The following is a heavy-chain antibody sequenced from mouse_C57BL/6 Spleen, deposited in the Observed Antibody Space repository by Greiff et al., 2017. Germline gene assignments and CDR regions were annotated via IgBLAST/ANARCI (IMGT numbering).Heavy chain of an antibody. Sequence: QVQLQQPGAELVKPGASVKLSCKASGYTFTSYWMHWVKQRPGRGLEWIGRIDPNSGGTKYNEKFKSKATLTADKPSSTAYMQLSRLTSEDSAVYYCARSETTRVGGAYFDVWGTGTTVTVSS. CDR2: IDPNSGGT. J-gene: IGHJ1*03. CDR1: GYTFTSYW. CDR3: ARSETTRVGGAYFDV. D-gene: IGHD2-2*01. V-gene: IGHV1-72*01.